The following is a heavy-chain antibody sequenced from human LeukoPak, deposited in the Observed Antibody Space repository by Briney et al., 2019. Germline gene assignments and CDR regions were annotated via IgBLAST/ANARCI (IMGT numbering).Heavy chain of an antibody. CDR1: GFPFSDYI. V-gene: IGHV3-21*01. J-gene: IGHJ4*02. D-gene: IGHD5-18*01. CDR2: ISSSSSYI. Sequence: GGSLRLSCAASGFPFSDYIINWVRQAPGKGLEWVSSISSSSSYIYYADSVKGRFTISRDNAKNSLYLQMNSLRAEDTAVYYCARDSGLGYSYGYGARGVDYWGQGTLVTVSS. CDR3: ARDSGLGYSYGYGARGVDY.